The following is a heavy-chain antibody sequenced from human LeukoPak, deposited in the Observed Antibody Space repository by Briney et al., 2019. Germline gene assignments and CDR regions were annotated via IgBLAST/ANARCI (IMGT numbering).Heavy chain of an antibody. CDR3: ARVEYYYDSSGYRDY. Sequence: PGGSLRLSCAASGFTFSSYSMNWVRQAPGKGLEWVSSISSSSSYIYYADSVKGRFTISRDNAKNSLYLQMNSLRAGDTAVYYCARVEYYYDSSGYRDYWGQGTLVTVSS. D-gene: IGHD3-22*01. J-gene: IGHJ4*02. V-gene: IGHV3-21*01. CDR2: ISSSSSYI. CDR1: GFTFSSYS.